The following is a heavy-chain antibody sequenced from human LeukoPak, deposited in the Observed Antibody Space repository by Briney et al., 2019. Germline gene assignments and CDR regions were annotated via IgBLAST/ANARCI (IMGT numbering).Heavy chain of an antibody. CDR2: INPNSGGT. CDR1: GCTFTGYY. D-gene: IGHD3-22*01. V-gene: IGHV1-2*02. J-gene: IGHJ4*02. Sequence: ASVKVSCKASGCTFTGYYMHWVRQAPGQGLEWMGWINPNSGGTNYAQKFQGRVTMTRDTSISTAYMELSRLRSDDTAVYYCASDYYDSSGYYPTPYWGQGTLVTVSS. CDR3: ASDYYDSSGYYPTPY.